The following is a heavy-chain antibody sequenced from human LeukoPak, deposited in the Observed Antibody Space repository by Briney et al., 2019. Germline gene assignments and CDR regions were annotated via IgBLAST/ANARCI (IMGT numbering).Heavy chain of an antibody. CDR1: GYSISSGYY. J-gene: IGHJ6*03. CDR3: ARVDDSSGYYALSYYYYYYMDV. Sequence: SKTLSLTCTVSGYSISSGYYWGWIRQPPGKGLEWIGSIYRSGSTYYNPSLKSRVTISVDTSKNQFSLKLSSVTAADTAVYYCARVDDSSGYYALSYYYYYYMDVWGKGTTVTVSS. CDR2: IYRSGST. V-gene: IGHV4-38-2*02. D-gene: IGHD3-22*01.